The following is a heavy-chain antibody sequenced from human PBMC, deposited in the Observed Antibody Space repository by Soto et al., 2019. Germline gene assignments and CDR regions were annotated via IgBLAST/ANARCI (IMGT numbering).Heavy chain of an antibody. Sequence: GGSLRLSCTASGFIFSTYVIHWVRQAPGKGPEWVATMSYDGSNEYYADSVQGRFTISRDNSKNTLYLQMNSLTIEDTAMYYCAQSPSLTQRGCFDYWGQGALVTVS. J-gene: IGHJ4*02. V-gene: IGHV3-30*18. CDR2: MSYDGSNE. CDR1: GFIFSTYV. CDR3: AQSPSLTQRGCFDY. D-gene: IGHD3-9*01.